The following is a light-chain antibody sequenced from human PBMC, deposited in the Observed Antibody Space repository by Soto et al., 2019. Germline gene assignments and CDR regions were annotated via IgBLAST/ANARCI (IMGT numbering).Light chain of an antibody. CDR3: HQYYSFPHT. V-gene: IGKV4-1*01. J-gene: IGKJ2*01. CDR2: WAS. Sequence: EIVMTQSPDSLVVSLGERATINCKSSQNVLYSSNNKNYLAWYQQKPGQTPKLLIYWASTRESGVPDRFSGSGSGTDFTLTISSLQAEDVAVYYCHQYYSFPHTICQGTKLEIK. CDR1: QNVLYSSNNKNY.